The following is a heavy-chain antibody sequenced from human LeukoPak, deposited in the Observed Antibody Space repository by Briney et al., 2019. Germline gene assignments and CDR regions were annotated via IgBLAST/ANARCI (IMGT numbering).Heavy chain of an antibody. CDR2: IQASGST. D-gene: IGHD3-3*01. J-gene: IGHJ5*02. CDR3: ARDLFGVTLGRFDP. CDR1: GGSISSYY. Sequence: SETLSLTCTVSGGSISSYYWCWIRQPPGKGLEWIGYIQASGSTNYNPSLKSRVTISVDTSKNQFSLRLTSVIAADTAVYYCARDLFGVTLGRFDPWGQGTLVTVSS. V-gene: IGHV4-59*01.